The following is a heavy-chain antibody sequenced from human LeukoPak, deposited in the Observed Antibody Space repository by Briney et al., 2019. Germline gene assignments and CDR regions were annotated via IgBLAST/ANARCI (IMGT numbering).Heavy chain of an antibody. CDR3: ARHGPAVSLDY. J-gene: IGHJ4*02. V-gene: IGHV4-59*08. Sequence: PSETLSLTCTVSGGSISSYYWSWIRQPPGKGLEWIGYIYYSGSTNYNPSLKSRVTISLDTSKIQFSLKLSSVTAADTAVYYCARHGPAVSLDYWGQGTLVTVSS. CDR1: GGSISSYY. CDR2: IYYSGST. D-gene: IGHD2-8*01.